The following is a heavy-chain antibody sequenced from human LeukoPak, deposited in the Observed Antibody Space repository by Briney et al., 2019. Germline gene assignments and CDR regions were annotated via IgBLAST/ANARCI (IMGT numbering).Heavy chain of an antibody. CDR3: ARDGRGCSGGTCYKY. CDR2: IYYSGTT. V-gene: IGHV4-59*01. Sequence: SETLSLTCTVSGGSISSYSWSWIRQSPGKGLEWSGYIYYSGTTSYNPSLKSRVSMSVDTSKNQFSLKLSSLTAADTAVYYCARDGRGCSGGTCYKYWGQGILVTVSS. D-gene: IGHD2-15*01. J-gene: IGHJ4*02. CDR1: GGSISSYS.